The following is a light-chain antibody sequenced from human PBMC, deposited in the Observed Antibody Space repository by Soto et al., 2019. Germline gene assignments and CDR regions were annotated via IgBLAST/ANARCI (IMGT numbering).Light chain of an antibody. CDR2: GAS. Sequence: EIVLTQSPGTLSLSPGERATLSCRASQTVSSTYLAWYQQKPGQAPRLLIYGASSRATGIPDRFSGSGSGTDFTLTISRLEPEDFAVYYCQHYGSSPYTFGQRTKLEIK. CDR1: QTVSSTY. V-gene: IGKV3-20*01. J-gene: IGKJ2*01. CDR3: QHYGSSPYT.